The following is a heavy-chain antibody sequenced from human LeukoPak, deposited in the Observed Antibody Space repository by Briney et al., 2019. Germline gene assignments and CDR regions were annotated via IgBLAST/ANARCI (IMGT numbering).Heavy chain of an antibody. J-gene: IGHJ4*02. D-gene: IGHD5-18*01. CDR3: ATGGGYSYGGDNFDY. CDR1: GFTFSSYA. Sequence: GGSLRLSCAASGFTFSSYAMSWVRQAPGKGLEWVSAISGSGGSTYYADSVKGRFTISRDNSKNTLYLQMNSLRAEDTAVYYCATGGGYSYGGDNFDYWGQGTLVTVSS. V-gene: IGHV3-23*01. CDR2: ISGSGGST.